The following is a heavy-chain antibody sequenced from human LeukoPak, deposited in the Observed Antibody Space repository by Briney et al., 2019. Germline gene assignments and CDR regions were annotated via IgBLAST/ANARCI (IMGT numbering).Heavy chain of an antibody. CDR1: GYTFTSYG. Sequence: ASVKVSCKASGYTFTSYGISWVRQAPGQGLEWMGWISAYNGNTNYAQKLQGRVTMTTDTSTSTAYMELRSLRSDDTAVYFCARDLPVFQLIPYYYYYMDVWGKGTTVTVSS. CDR3: ARDLPVFQLIPYYYYYMDV. D-gene: IGHD3-16*01. CDR2: ISAYNGNT. V-gene: IGHV1-18*01. J-gene: IGHJ6*03.